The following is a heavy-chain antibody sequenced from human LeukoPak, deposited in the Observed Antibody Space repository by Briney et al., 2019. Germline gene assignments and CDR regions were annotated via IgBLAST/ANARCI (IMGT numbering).Heavy chain of an antibody. CDR3: AKGGATVIDY. D-gene: IGHD4-17*01. CDR2: INSDVSST. V-gene: IGHV3-74*01. Sequence: GGSLRLSCAASGFTFSNDWMHWVRQAPGKGLVWVSRINSDVSSTTSADSVKGRFTISRDNAKNTLYLQMNSLRAEDTAVYYCAKGGATVIDYWGQGNLVTVSS. J-gene: IGHJ4*02. CDR1: GFTFSNDW.